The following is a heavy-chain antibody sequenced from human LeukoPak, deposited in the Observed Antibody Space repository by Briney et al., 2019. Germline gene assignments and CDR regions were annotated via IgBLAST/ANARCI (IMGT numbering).Heavy chain of an antibody. V-gene: IGHV1-69*13. CDR2: IIPIFGTA. CDR1: GYTFISYA. CDR3: AAVAGPYDSGYYFDY. Sequence: SVKVSCKASGYTFISYAINWVRQAPGQGLEWMGGIIPIFGTANYAQKFQGRVTITADESTSTAYMELSSLRSEDTAVYYCAAVAGPYDSGYYFDYWGQGTLVTVSS. J-gene: IGHJ4*02. D-gene: IGHD3-22*01.